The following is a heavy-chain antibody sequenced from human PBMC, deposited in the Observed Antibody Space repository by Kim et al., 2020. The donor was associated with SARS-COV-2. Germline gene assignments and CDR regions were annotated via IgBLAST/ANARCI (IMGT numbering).Heavy chain of an antibody. D-gene: IGHD3-10*01. J-gene: IGHJ4*02. CDR1: GFTFSIHS. CDR2: IRRDGGLT. V-gene: IGHV3-48*02. CDR3: ARDDGGEYYGSGSHQY. Sequence: GGSLRLSCEASGFTFSIHSFNWVRQAPGKGLEWVSYIRRDGGLTYYADSVKGRFTISRDDAKNSLYLQMYSLRNEDTAVYYCARDDGGEYYGSGSHQYWGQGTLCTVSS.